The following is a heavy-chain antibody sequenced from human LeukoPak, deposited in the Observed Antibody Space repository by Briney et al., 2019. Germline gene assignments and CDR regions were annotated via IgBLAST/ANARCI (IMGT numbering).Heavy chain of an antibody. J-gene: IGHJ6*03. Sequence: ASVKVSCRASGFTFTGYYIHWVRQAPGQGLEWMGWINPNSGGTNYAQKFQGRVTMTRDTSISTAYMELSRLRSDDTAVYYCASMYYYDSSGTTDYYYMDVWGKGTTVTVSS. CDR2: INPNSGGT. V-gene: IGHV1-2*02. CDR1: GFTFTGYY. CDR3: ASMYYYDSSGTTDYYYMDV. D-gene: IGHD3-22*01.